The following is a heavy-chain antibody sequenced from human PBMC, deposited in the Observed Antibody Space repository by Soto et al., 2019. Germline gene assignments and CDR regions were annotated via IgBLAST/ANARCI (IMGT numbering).Heavy chain of an antibody. Sequence: GESLKISCKGSGYSFTTNWIGWVRQMPGKGLEWMGIIYPGDSDTTYSPSFQGQVTISVDKSTSTAYLQWSSLKASDTAMYYCARALVGVPSWYFDVWGRGTLVTVSS. D-gene: IGHD1-26*01. J-gene: IGHJ2*01. CDR1: GYSFTTNW. V-gene: IGHV5-51*01. CDR2: IYPGDSDT. CDR3: ARALVGVPSWYFDV.